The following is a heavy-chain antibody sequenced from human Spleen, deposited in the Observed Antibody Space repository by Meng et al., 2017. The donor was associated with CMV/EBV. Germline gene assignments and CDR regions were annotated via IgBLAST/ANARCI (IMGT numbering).Heavy chain of an antibody. D-gene: IGHD5-24*01. CDR1: GYTFTGYY. CDR2: INPNSGGT. Sequence: ASVKVSCKASGYTFTGYYMHWVRQAPGQGLEWMGWINPNSGGTNYAQKFQGRVTITADKSTSTAYMELSSLRSEDTAVYYCARDKRDGYNSGIHYGMDVWGQGTTVTVSS. V-gene: IGHV1-2*02. J-gene: IGHJ6*02. CDR3: ARDKRDGYNSGIHYGMDV.